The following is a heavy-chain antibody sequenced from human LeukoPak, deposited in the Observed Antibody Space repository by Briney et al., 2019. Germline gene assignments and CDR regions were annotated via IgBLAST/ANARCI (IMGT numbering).Heavy chain of an antibody. J-gene: IGHJ4*02. CDR1: GGSFSGYY. D-gene: IGHD6-19*01. V-gene: IGHV4-34*01. CDR3: ARGNGSGWYYFDY. Sequence: PSETLSLTCAVYGGSFSGYYWSWIRQPPGKGLEWIGEINHSGSTNYNPSLKSRVTISVDTSKNQFSLKLSSVTAADTAVYYCARGNGSGWYYFDYWGQGTLVTDSS. CDR2: INHSGST.